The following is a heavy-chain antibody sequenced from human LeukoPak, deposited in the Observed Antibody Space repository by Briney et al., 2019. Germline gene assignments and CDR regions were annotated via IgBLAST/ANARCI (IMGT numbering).Heavy chain of an antibody. Sequence: ASVKVSCKASGYTFTSYDINWVRQATGQGLEWMGWMNPNSGNTGYAQKFQGRVTMTRNTSISTAYMELSSLRSEDTAVYYCAMNVDIVATIKEGVFDYYYGMDVWGQGTTVTVFS. CDR2: MNPNSGNT. V-gene: IGHV1-8*01. CDR3: AMNVDIVATIKEGVFDYYYGMDV. J-gene: IGHJ6*02. CDR1: GYTFTSYD. D-gene: IGHD5-12*01.